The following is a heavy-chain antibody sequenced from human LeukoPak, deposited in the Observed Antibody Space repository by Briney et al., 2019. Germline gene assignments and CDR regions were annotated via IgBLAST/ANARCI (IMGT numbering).Heavy chain of an antibody. D-gene: IGHD3-10*01. CDR3: AREARNYYGSGSYYRFDY. V-gene: IGHV4-4*07. CDR1: GGSISSCY. J-gene: IGHJ4*02. Sequence: SETLSLTCTVSGGSISSCYWSWIRQPAGKGLEWIGRIYTSGSTNYNPSLKSRVTMSVDTSKNQFSLKLSSVTAADTAVYYCAREARNYYGSGSYYRFDYWGQGTLVTVSS. CDR2: IYTSGST.